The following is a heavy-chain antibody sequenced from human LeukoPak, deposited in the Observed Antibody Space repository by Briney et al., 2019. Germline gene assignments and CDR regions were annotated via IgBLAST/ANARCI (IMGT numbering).Heavy chain of an antibody. Sequence: ASVKVSCKASGGTFISYAISWVRQAPGQGLEWMGGIIPIFGTANYARKFQGRVTITTDESTSTAYMELSSLRSEDTAVYYCAGNSEIAVAGTWGFDYWGQGTLVTVSS. CDR2: IIPIFGTA. J-gene: IGHJ4*02. CDR1: GGTFISYA. V-gene: IGHV1-69*05. CDR3: AGNSEIAVAGTWGFDY. D-gene: IGHD6-19*01.